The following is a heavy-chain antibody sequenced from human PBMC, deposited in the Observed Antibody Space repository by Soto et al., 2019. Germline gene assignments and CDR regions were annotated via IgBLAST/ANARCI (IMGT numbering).Heavy chain of an antibody. J-gene: IGHJ6*02. CDR1: GYTFSGNA. CDR3: ARVPPLEQQLVHYGMDV. Sequence: GASVKVSCKASGYTFSGNAIHWLRQAPGQRPEWLGRINPGNSKTYYSEKFQGRVTMTRDTSTSTVYMELSSLRSEDTAVYYCARVPPLEQQLVHYGMDVWGQGTTVTVS. CDR2: INPGNSKT. V-gene: IGHV1-3*01. D-gene: IGHD6-13*01.